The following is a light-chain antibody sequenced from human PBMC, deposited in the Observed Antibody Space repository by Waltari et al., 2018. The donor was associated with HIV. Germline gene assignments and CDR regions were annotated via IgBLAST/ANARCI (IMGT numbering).Light chain of an antibody. CDR3: QQYNSYSRT. CDR1: QSISSW. CDR2: KAS. J-gene: IGKJ1*01. V-gene: IGKV1-5*03. Sequence: DIQMTQSPYTLSASVGDRVTITCRASQSISSWLAWYQQKPGKAPKLLIYKASSLESGVPSRFSGSGSGTEFTLTISSLQPDDFATYYCQQYNSYSRTFGQGTKVEIK.